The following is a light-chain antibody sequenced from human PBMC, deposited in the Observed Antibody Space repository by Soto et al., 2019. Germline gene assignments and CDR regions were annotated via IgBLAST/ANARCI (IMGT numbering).Light chain of an antibody. CDR2: GAS. Sequence: ETVLTQSPATLSVSPGETATLSCTTSQGLNRNLAWYQQKLGQAPRVLIYGASTRAAGIPARFSGSGSGTEFILIISSLQSEDFAVYYCHEYNTWPWTFGQGTKVDIK. CDR1: QGLNRN. J-gene: IGKJ1*01. V-gene: IGKV3-15*01. CDR3: HEYNTWPWT.